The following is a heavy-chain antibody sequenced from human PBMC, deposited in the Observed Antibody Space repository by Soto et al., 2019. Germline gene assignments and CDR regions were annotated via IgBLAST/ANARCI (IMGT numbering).Heavy chain of an antibody. CDR3: AKDRRPHYYYYGMDV. J-gene: IGHJ6*02. Sequence: EVQLVESGGVVVQPGGSLRLSCAASGFTFDDYTMHWVRQAPGKGLEWVSLISWDGGSTYYADSVKGRFTISRDNSKNSLYLQMNSLRTEDTALYYWAKDRRPHYYYYGMDVWGQGTTVNVSS. V-gene: IGHV3-43*01. CDR1: GFTFDDYT. CDR2: ISWDGGST.